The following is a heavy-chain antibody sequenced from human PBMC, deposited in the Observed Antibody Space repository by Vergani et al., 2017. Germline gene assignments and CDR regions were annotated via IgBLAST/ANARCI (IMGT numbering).Heavy chain of an antibody. CDR3: ARGKKTADSSGIAYFFDY. CDR2: IIPILGIA. J-gene: IGHJ4*02. CDR1: GGTFSSYA. V-gene: IGHV1-69*04. Sequence: QVQLVQSGAEVKKPGSSVRVSCKASGGTFSSYAISWVRQAPGQGLEWMGRIIPILGIANYAQKFQGRVTITADKSTSTAYMELSSLRSEDTAVYYCARGKKTADSSGIAYFFDYWGQGTLVTVSS. D-gene: IGHD3-22*01.